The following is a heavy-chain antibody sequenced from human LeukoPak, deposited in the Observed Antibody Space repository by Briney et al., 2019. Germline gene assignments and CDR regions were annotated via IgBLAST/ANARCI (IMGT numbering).Heavy chain of an antibody. CDR2: IYSGGST. V-gene: IGHV3-66*01. D-gene: IGHD6-19*01. CDR1: GFTVSSNY. Sequence: GGSLRLSCAASGFTVSSNYMSWVRQAPGKGLEWVSVIYSGGSTYYADSVKGRFTISRDNSKSTLYLQMNSLRAEDTAVYYCARVRSSGWYAYFDYWGQGTLVTVSS. CDR3: ARVRSSGWYAYFDY. J-gene: IGHJ4*02.